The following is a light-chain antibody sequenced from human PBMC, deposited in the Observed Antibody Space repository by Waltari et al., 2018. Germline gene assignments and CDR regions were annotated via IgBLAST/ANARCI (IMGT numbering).Light chain of an antibody. V-gene: IGLV1-44*01. CDR1: SSNIGKNT. CDR2: KNG. CDR3: ATWDDSLNGWV. Sequence: QSVLTQPPSASGTPGQRVTISCSGSSSNIGKNTLNWYQHLPGTSPKLLIYKNGQRPSGVPDRFSGSKSGTSASLAISGLQSEDEADYYCATWDDSLNGWVFGGGTKLTVL. J-gene: IGLJ3*02.